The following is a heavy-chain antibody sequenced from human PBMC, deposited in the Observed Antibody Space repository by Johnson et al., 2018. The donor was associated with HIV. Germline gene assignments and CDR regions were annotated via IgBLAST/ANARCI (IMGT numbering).Heavy chain of an antibody. D-gene: IGHD3-22*01. CDR2: IWYDGSNK. CDR1: GFTFSSYG. V-gene: IGHV3-33*01. Sequence: VQLVESGGGVVQPGRSLRLSCAASGFTFSSYGMHWVRQAPGKGLEWVAVIWYDGSNKYYADSVKGRFTLSRDNSKNTLYLQMNSLRAEDTAVYYCARGSSYYYDSSGSDAFDIWGQGTMVTVSS. CDR3: ARGSSYYYDSSGSDAFDI. J-gene: IGHJ3*02.